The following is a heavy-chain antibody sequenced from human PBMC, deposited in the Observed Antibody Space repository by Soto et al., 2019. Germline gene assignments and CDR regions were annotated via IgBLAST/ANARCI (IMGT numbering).Heavy chain of an antibody. Sequence: SETLSLTCTVSGGSISSYYWSWIRQPPGKGLEWIGYIYYSGSTNYNPSLKSRVPISVDTSKNQFSLNLSSVTAADTAVYYCARARGYCSGGSCYSFDYWGQGTLVTVSS. J-gene: IGHJ4*02. CDR2: IYYSGST. CDR3: ARARGYCSGGSCYSFDY. D-gene: IGHD2-15*01. V-gene: IGHV4-59*01. CDR1: GGSISSYY.